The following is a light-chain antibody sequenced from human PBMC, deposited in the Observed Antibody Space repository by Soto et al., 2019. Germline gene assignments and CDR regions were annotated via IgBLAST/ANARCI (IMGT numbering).Light chain of an antibody. J-gene: IGKJ2*01. CDR2: KVS. Sequence: DVVMTQSPLSLPVTLGQPASISCRSSQSLVYSDGNTYLNWFQQRPSQSPRRLIYKVSNRDSGVPDRFSGSGSGTDFTLKISRVEAEDVGVYYCMQGTHWLYTFGQGTKLEIK. CDR1: QSLVYSDGNTY. CDR3: MQGTHWLYT. V-gene: IGKV2-30*01.